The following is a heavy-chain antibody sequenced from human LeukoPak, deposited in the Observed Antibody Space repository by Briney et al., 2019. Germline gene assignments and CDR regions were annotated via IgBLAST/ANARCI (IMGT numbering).Heavy chain of an antibody. V-gene: IGHV3-73*01. D-gene: IGHD3-9*01. CDR2: IRSKANSYAT. CDR3: TRHPGSWLLDPVGFDP. J-gene: IGHJ5*02. Sequence: PGGSLRLSCAASGFTFSGSAMHWVRQASGKGLEWVGRIRSKANSYATAYAASVKGRFTISRDDSKNTAYLQMNSLKTEDTAVYYCTRHPGSWLLDPVGFDPWGQGTLVTVSS. CDR1: GFTFSGSA.